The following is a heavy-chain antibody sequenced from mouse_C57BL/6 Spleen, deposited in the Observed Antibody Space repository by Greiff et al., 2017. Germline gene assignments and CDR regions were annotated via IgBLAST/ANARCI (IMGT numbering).Heavy chain of an antibody. J-gene: IGHJ4*01. CDR1: GYAFSSSW. CDR3: ARGETGLYAMDY. CDR2: IYPGDGDT. V-gene: IGHV1-82*01. D-gene: IGHD4-1*01. Sequence: VQLQQSGPELVKPGASVKISCKASGYAFSSSWMNWVKQRPGKGLEWIGRIYPGDGDTNYNGKFKGKATLTADKSSSTAYMQLSSLTSEDSAVYFCARGETGLYAMDYWGQGTSVTVSS.